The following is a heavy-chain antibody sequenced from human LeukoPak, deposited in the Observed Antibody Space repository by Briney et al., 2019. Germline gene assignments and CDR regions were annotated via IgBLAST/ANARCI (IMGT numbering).Heavy chain of an antibody. D-gene: IGHD2-2*01. Sequence: ETLSLTCTVSGGSISSSSYYWGWIRQPPGKGLEWVSIIYKDGTTYYVDSVKGRFTISRDNSKNTLYLQMNSLRAEDTAVYYCARWFCTTTSCYYDYWGQGTLVTVSS. CDR1: GGSISSSSYY. CDR3: ARWFCTTTSCYYDY. CDR2: IYKDGTT. J-gene: IGHJ4*02. V-gene: IGHV3-53*01.